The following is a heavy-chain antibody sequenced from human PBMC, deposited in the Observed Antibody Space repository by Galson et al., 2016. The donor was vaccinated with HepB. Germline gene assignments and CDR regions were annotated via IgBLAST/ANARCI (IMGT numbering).Heavy chain of an antibody. CDR1: GFIFSSYG. V-gene: IGHV3-33*01. D-gene: IGHD3-16*02. Sequence: SLRLSCAASGFIFSSYGMHWVRQAPGKGLEWVALIWYDGSNEDYADSVKGRITISRDNSTNTLSLQMNSLRVEDTAVYYCARFSELGEVSFVGYFEYWGQGTLVTVSS. CDR3: ARFSELGEVSFVGYFEY. J-gene: IGHJ4*02. CDR2: IWYDGSNE.